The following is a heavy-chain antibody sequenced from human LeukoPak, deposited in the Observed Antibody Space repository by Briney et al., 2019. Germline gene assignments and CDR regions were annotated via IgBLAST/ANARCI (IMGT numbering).Heavy chain of an antibody. D-gene: IGHD1-26*01. CDR2: IKNDGAVK. J-gene: IGHJ4*02. V-gene: IGHV3-7*01. CDR1: GFTFSYHW. Sequence: GGSLRLSCAASGFTFSYHWMTWVRQAPGKGLEWVANIKNDGAVKNYVDSVKGRFTISRDNAKNSLYLQMNSLRAEDTAVYYCAKVRGKWELLAYFDYWGQGTLVTVSS. CDR3: AKVRGKWELLAYFDY.